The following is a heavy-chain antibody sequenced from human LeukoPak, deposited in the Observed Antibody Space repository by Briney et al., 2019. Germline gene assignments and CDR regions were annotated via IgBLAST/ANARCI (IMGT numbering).Heavy chain of an antibody. D-gene: IGHD2-21*02. CDR3: ASGVVTDAFDI. CDR1: GFTFSSYG. V-gene: IGHV3-33*01. J-gene: IGHJ3*02. CDR2: IWYGGSNK. Sequence: GGSLRPSCAASGFTFSSYGMHWVRQAPGKGLEWVAVIWYGGSNKYYADSVKGRFTISRDNSKNTLYLQMNSLRAEDTAVYYCASGVVTDAFDIWGQGTMVTVSS.